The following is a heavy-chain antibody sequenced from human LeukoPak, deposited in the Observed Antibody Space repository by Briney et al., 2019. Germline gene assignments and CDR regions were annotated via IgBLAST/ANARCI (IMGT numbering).Heavy chain of an antibody. Sequence: GSLRLSCAASGFSFSSYAMNWVRQAPGKGLEWVSSIDSSSSHIYYADSVKGRFTISRDNTKSSLYLQMNSLRAEDMAVYYCARGYCGGDCYGDWGQGTLVTVPS. J-gene: IGHJ1*01. CDR1: GFSFSSYA. D-gene: IGHD2-21*02. V-gene: IGHV3-21*01. CDR3: ARGYCGGDCYGD. CDR2: IDSSSSHI.